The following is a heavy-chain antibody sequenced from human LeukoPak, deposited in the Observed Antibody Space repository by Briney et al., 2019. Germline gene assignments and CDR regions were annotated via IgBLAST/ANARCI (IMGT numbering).Heavy chain of an antibody. D-gene: IGHD2/OR15-2a*01. Sequence: GGSLRLSCAASGFTFSSYAMHWVRQAPGKGLEWVAVISYDGSNKYYADSVKGRFTISRDNFKNTLYLQMNSLRAEDTAVYYCAGRRECDYWGQGTLVTVSS. V-gene: IGHV3-30-3*01. CDR1: GFTFSSYA. CDR3: AGRRECDY. J-gene: IGHJ4*02. CDR2: ISYDGSNK.